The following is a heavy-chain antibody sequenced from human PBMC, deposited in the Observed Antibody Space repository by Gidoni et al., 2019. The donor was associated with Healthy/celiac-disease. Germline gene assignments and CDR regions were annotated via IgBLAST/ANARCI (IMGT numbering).Heavy chain of an antibody. D-gene: IGHD3-3*01. V-gene: IGHV4-59*01. CDR3: ARDGFWSGYIGGGRWFDP. J-gene: IGHJ5*02. CDR2: LYYSGST. CDR1: GCSISSYS. Sequence: QVQLQESGPGLVKPSETLSLTCTVTGCSISSYSWSWIRTHPGKGLEWIGYLYYSGSTNYNPSLKSRVTIAVDTSKNQFSLKLSSVTAADTAVYYCARDGFWSGYIGGGRWFDPWVQGTLVTVSS.